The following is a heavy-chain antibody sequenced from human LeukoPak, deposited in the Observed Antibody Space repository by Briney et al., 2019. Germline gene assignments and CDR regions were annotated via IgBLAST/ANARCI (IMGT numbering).Heavy chain of an antibody. Sequence: ASVKISCKASGYTFTSYDINWVRQATGQGLEWMGWMNPNSGNTGYAQKFQGRVTMTRNTSISTAYMELSSLRSEDTAVYYCARAPPYSGTPDYWGQGTLVTVSS. CDR3: ARAPPYSGTPDY. CDR1: GYTFTSYD. D-gene: IGHD1-1*01. J-gene: IGHJ4*01. V-gene: IGHV1-8*01. CDR2: MNPNSGNT.